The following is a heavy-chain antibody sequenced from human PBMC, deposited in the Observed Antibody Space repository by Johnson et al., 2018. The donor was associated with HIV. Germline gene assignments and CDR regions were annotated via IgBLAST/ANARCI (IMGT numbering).Heavy chain of an antibody. V-gene: IGHV3-53*01. CDR3: ARTAMTPVTSSPDAFDI. J-gene: IGHJ3*02. D-gene: IGHD4-17*01. CDR1: GFSVSSNY. Sequence: VQLVESGGGLIQPGGSLRLSCAASGFSVSSNYMSWVRQAPGKGLEWVSVIYSGGTTYYADSVKGRFTISRDKSNNTLDLQMNSLRAEDTAVYYCARTAMTPVTSSPDAFDIWGQGTMVNVSS. CDR2: IYSGGTT.